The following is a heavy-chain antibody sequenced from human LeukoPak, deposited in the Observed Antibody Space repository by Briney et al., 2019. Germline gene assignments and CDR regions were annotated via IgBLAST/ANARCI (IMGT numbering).Heavy chain of an antibody. Sequence: GGSLRLSCAAPGFTFGTYGRNWVRQAPGKGLEGVAFIRYDGGNKYYADSVKGRFTISRDNSKNTLYLQMNSLRAEDTAMYYCAKEYGDCVLSSASPYMDVWGKGTTVTISS. D-gene: IGHD4-17*01. CDR2: IRYDGGNK. CDR1: GFTFGTYG. CDR3: AKEYGDCVLSSASPYMDV. V-gene: IGHV3-30*02. J-gene: IGHJ6*03.